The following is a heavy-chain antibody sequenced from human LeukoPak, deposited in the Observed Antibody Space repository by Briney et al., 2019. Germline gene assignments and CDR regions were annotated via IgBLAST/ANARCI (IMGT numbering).Heavy chain of an antibody. CDR3: ATGNNWNYAMFDY. CDR2: FDPEDGET. Sequence: ASVKVSCKVSGYTLTELSTHWVRQAPGKGLEWMGGFDPEDGETIYAQKFQGRVTMTEDTSTDTAYMELSSLRSEDTAVCYCATGNNWNYAMFDYWGQGTLVTVSS. J-gene: IGHJ4*02. V-gene: IGHV1-24*01. D-gene: IGHD1-7*01. CDR1: GYTLTELS.